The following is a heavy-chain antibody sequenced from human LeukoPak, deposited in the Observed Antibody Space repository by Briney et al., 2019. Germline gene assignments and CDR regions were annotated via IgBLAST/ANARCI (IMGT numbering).Heavy chain of an antibody. CDR3: STNRYSYGYESLYYYYYMDV. J-gene: IGHJ6*03. CDR2: IIPIFGTA. CDR1: GGTFSSYA. D-gene: IGHD5-18*01. V-gene: IGHV1-69*05. Sequence: ASVKVSCKASGGTFSSYAISWVRQAPGQGLEWMGRIIPIFGTANYAQKFQGRVTITTDESTSTAYMELSSLRSEDAAVYYCSTNRYSYGYESLYYYYYMDVWGKGTTVTVSS.